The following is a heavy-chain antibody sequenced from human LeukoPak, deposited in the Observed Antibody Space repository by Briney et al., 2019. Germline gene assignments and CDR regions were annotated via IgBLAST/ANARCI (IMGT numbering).Heavy chain of an antibody. Sequence: GGSQRLSCAASGLTFSSYAMSWVRQAPGKGLEWVSGIGSGGVDTHYADSVKGRFTISRGNSKNTLYLQMNSLRAEDTAVYYCARPTITTAGTRWFDPWGQGTLVTVSS. V-gene: IGHV3-23*01. CDR2: IGSGGVDT. CDR3: ARPTITTAGTRWFDP. J-gene: IGHJ5*02. D-gene: IGHD6-13*01. CDR1: GLTFSSYA.